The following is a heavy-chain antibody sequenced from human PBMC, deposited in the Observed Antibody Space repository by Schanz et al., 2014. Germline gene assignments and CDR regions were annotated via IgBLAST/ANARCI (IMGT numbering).Heavy chain of an antibody. CDR1: GYTVSSNY. J-gene: IGHJ4*02. CDR2: IYNGGGGRT. D-gene: IGHD2-2*01. V-gene: IGHV3-53*01. CDR3: AKNVAPAGVFYFDF. Sequence: EVQLVESGGGLIQPGGSLRLSCAASGYTVSSNYMSWVRQAPGKGLEWVSVIYNGGGGRTYYADSVKGRFTISRDYSKNTLYLQMNSLRAEDTAIYYCAKNVAPAGVFYFDFWGQGTLVTVSS.